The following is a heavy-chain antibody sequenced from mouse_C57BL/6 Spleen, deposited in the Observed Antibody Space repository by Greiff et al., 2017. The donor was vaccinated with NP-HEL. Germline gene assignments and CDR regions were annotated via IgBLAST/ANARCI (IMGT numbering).Heavy chain of an antibody. V-gene: IGHV14-2*01. D-gene: IGHD1-1*01. CDR2: IDPEDGEN. CDR1: GFNIKDYY. J-gene: IGHJ2*01. Sequence: VQLQQSGAELVKPGASVKLSCTASGFNIKDYYMHWVKQRTEQGLEWIGRIDPEDGENKYAPKFQGKATITADTSSNTAYLQLSSLTSEDTAVYYCAPSHYYGSSYGENYFDYWGQGTTLTVSS. CDR3: APSHYYGSSYGENYFDY.